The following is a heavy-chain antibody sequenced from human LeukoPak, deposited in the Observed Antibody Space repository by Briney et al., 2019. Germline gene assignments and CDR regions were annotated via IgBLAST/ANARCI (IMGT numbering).Heavy chain of an antibody. Sequence: GGSLRLSCAASGFTFSSYAMSWVRQAPGKGLEWVSYISSSGSTRTYADSVKGRFTISRDNAKNSLSLEMNSLRAEDTAVYYCAREIVSAVAGNFDYWGQGTLVTVSS. J-gene: IGHJ4*02. D-gene: IGHD6-19*01. CDR2: ISSSGSTR. CDR3: AREIVSAVAGNFDY. V-gene: IGHV3-48*03. CDR1: GFTFSSYA.